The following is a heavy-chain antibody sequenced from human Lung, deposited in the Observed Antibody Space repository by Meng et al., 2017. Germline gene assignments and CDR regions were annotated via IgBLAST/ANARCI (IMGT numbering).Heavy chain of an antibody. CDR3: ARGDVDTAMVKGAFDI. V-gene: IGHV3-30*04. CDR1: GFTFSSYA. CDR2: ISYDGSNK. Sequence: GGSLRLSCAASGFTFSSYAMHWVRQAPGKGLEWVAVISYDGSNKYYADSVKGRFTITRDNSKNTLYLQMNSLRAEDTAVYYCARGDVDTAMVKGAFDIWGQGTMVTVSS. D-gene: IGHD5-18*01. J-gene: IGHJ3*02.